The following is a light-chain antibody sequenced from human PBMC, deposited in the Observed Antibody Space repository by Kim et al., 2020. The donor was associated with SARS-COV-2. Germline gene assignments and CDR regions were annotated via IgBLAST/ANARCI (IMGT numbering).Light chain of an antibody. CDR1: QSVSTY. J-gene: IGKJ4*01. Sequence: LSPGERATLSCRASQSVSTYVAWYQQRSGQAPRVLIYDASNRATGIPARFSGSGSGTDFTLTISSLQPEDFAVYYCQQRSSWPLTFGGGTKVDIK. CDR2: DAS. V-gene: IGKV3-11*01. CDR3: QQRSSWPLT.